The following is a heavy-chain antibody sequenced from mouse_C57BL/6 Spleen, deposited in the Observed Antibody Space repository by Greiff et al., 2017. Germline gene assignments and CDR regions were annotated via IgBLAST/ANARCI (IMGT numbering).Heavy chain of an antibody. CDR2: INPSSGYT. CDR1: GYTFTSYT. J-gene: IGHJ3*01. D-gene: IGHD1-1*01. V-gene: IGHV1-4*01. CDR3: ARDYGSSDWFAY. Sequence: VQLQQSGAELARPGASVKMSCKASGYTFTSYTMHWVKQRPGQGLEWIGYINPSSGYTKYNQKFKDKATLTADKSSSTAYMQLSSLTSEDSAVYYWARDYGSSDWFAYWGQGTLVTVSA.